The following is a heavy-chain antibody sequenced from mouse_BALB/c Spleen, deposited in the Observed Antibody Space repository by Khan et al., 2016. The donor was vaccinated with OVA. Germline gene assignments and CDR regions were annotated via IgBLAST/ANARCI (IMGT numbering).Heavy chain of an antibody. CDR2: ISYSGVT. D-gene: IGHD1-1*01. J-gene: IGHJ2*01. CDR3: ARGNYYGYYFDY. V-gene: IGHV3-2*02. Sequence: EVQLQESGPGLVKPSQSLSLTCTVTGYSITSGYAWNWIRQFPGNKLEWMGYISYSGVTSYTPSLKSRISITRDTSKNQFFLQLTSVPTEDTATYYCARGNYYGYYFDYWGQGTTLTVSS. CDR1: GYSITSGYA.